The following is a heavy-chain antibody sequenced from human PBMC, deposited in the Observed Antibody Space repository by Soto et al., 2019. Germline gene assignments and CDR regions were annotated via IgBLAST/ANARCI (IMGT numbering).Heavy chain of an antibody. J-gene: IGHJ4*02. CDR1: GGSFSGYY. CDR3: ASLDTGGFDY. D-gene: IGHD5-18*01. Sequence: SETLSLTCAVYGGSFSGYYWSWIRQPPGKGLEWFGEINHSGSTTYNTPLKSRVTISVDKSIVPSSLKLSSVTAADTAVYYCASLDTGGFDYWGEGTLVTVSS. CDR2: INHSGST. V-gene: IGHV4-34*01.